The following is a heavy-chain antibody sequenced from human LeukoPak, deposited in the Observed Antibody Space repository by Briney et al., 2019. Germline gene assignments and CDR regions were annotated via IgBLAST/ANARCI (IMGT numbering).Heavy chain of an antibody. CDR1: GGTFSSYA. CDR2: IIPIFGTA. V-gene: IGHV1-69*05. D-gene: IGHD4-17*01. CDR3: ASLNYGDYYRYFDY. Sequence: SVKVSCKASGGTFSSYAISWVRQAPGQGLEWMGGIIPIFGTANYAQKFQGRVTITTDESTSTAYMELSSLRSEDTAVYYCASLNYGDYYRYFDYWGQGTLVTVSS. J-gene: IGHJ4*02.